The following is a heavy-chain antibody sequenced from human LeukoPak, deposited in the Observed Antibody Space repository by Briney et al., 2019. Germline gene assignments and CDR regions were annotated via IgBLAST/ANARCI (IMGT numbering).Heavy chain of an antibody. J-gene: IGHJ4*02. CDR2: IYYSGST. CDR1: GGSISSYY. CDR3: ARRLVEATGVYYFDY. D-gene: IGHD7-27*01. V-gene: IGHV4-59*08. Sequence: PSETLSLTCIVSGGSISSYYWSWIRQPPGKGLEWLGYIYYSGSTNYNPSLKNRVTISIDTSKNQFSLKLSSVTAADTAVYYCARRLVEATGVYYFDYWGQGTLVTVSS.